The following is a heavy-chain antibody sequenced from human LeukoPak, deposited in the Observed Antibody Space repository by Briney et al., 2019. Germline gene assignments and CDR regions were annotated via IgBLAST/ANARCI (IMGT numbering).Heavy chain of an antibody. CDR2: IRYDGSNK. D-gene: IGHD1-14*01. CDR1: GFTFSSYS. Sequence: PGGSLRLSCAASGFTFSSYSMNWVRQAPGKGLEWVAFIRYDGSNKYYADSVKGRFTISRDNSKNTLYLQMNSLRAEDTAVYYCAKDRYSRPTTFDYWGQGTLVTVSS. V-gene: IGHV3-30*02. J-gene: IGHJ4*02. CDR3: AKDRYSRPTTFDY.